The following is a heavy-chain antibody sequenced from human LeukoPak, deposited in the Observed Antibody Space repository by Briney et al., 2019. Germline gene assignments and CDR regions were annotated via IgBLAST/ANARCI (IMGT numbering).Heavy chain of an antibody. CDR1: GFIFSNYA. V-gene: IGHV3-30*02. D-gene: IGHD6-6*01. J-gene: IGHJ4*02. Sequence: GGSLRLSCAASGFIFSNYAMHWVRQAPGKGLEWVTFIRYDGSNKYYAESVKGRFTISRDNSRNTLYLQMNSLRAEDTAVYYCAKAIHSSSSGVVDYWGQGTLVTVSS. CDR2: IRYDGSNK. CDR3: AKAIHSSSSGVVDY.